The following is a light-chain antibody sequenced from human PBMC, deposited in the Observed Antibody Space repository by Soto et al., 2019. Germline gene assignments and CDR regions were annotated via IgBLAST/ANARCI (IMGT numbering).Light chain of an antibody. CDR2: ETY. CDR1: SSNIGGNY. V-gene: IGLV1-44*01. J-gene: IGLJ3*02. Sequence: QSVVTQTPSASGTPGQRVTFSCSGGSSNIGGNYVSWFQQLPGMAPKLLIYETYKRPSGVPDRFSGSKSGTSASLAISGLQSEDEADYYCAAWDDILNGWVFGGGTKLTVL. CDR3: AAWDDILNGWV.